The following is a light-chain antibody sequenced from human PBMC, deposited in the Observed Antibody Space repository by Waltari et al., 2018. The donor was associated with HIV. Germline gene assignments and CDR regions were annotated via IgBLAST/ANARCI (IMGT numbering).Light chain of an antibody. CDR2: DLM. CDR3: SSYTGYNDFL. J-gene: IGLJ3*02. V-gene: IGLV2-11*01. CDR1: SNDVGAYNY. Sequence: QSALTQSRSVSGSPGQSITISCTGTSNDVGAYNYVSWYQQHPGRAPRLLIFDLMKRPPGVPDRFSGSKSGNTASLTVSGLQADDEADYYCSSYTGYNDFLFGAGTKLTVL.